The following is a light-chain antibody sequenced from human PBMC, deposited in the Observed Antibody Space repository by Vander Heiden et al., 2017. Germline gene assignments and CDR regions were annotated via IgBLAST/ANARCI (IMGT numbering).Light chain of an antibody. CDR3: QQSFSTPFT. CDR2: AAS. Sequence: DIQMTKSPSSLSASVGDRVTITCRASQSISSYLNWYQQKPGKAPKLLIYAASSLQSGVPSGFSGSGSGTDFTLTISSLQPEDFATYYCQQSFSTPFTFGPGTKVDIK. CDR1: QSISSY. J-gene: IGKJ3*01. V-gene: IGKV1-39*01.